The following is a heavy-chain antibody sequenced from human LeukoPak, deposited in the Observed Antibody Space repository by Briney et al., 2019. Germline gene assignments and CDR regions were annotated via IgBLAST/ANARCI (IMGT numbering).Heavy chain of an antibody. CDR3: ARDIRFLEWLGAFDI. V-gene: IGHV1-18*01. CDR2: ISAYNGNT. J-gene: IGHJ3*02. CDR1: GYTFTSYG. D-gene: IGHD3-3*01. Sequence: ASVKVSCKASGYTFTSYGISWVRQAPGQGLEWMGWISAYNGNTNYAQKLQGRVTMTTDTSTSTAYMELRSLRSDDTAVYYCARDIRFLEWLGAFDIWGQGTMVTVSS.